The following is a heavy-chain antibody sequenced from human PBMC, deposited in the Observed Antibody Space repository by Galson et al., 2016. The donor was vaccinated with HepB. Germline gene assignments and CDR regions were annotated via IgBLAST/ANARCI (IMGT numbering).Heavy chain of an antibody. CDR3: ARGYYDPWSGSRSLDC. CDR2: IYYSGST. V-gene: IGHV4-30-4*01. D-gene: IGHD3-3*01. J-gene: IGHJ4*02. Sequence: TLSLTCTVSGGSISSGDYYWSWIRQPPGKGLEWIGYIYYSGSTYYNPSLKSRVTMSVDTSKNQFSLRLSSVTAADTAVYYCARGYYDPWSGSRSLDCWGQGTLVTVSS. CDR1: GGSISSGDYY.